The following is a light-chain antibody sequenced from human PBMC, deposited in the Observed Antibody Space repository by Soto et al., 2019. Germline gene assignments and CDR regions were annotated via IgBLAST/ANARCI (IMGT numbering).Light chain of an antibody. V-gene: IGLV6-57*02. Sequence: NFMLTQPHSVSESPGKTVTISCTGSSGSIASNYVQWYQQRPGSAPTTVIDADDQRPSGVPDRFSGSIDSSSNSASLTISGLGTEDEADYYCQSYDSSNVVFGGGTKLTVL. CDR2: ADD. J-gene: IGLJ2*01. CDR3: QSYDSSNVV. CDR1: SGSIASNY.